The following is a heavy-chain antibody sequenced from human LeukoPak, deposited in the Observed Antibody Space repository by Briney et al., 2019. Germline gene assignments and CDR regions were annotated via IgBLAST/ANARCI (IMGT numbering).Heavy chain of an antibody. V-gene: IGHV3-74*03. CDR3: ASSTYSGSHWDAFNI. J-gene: IGHJ3*02. D-gene: IGHD1-26*01. CDR1: GFSFSSYW. Sequence: GGSLRLSCAASGFSFSSYWMHWVRQAPGKGLVWVSRIDSFGSSATYADSVKGRFTVSRDNAKNTLYLQMNSLRAEDAAVYYCASSTYSGSHWDAFNIWGQGTMVTVSS. CDR2: IDSFGSSA.